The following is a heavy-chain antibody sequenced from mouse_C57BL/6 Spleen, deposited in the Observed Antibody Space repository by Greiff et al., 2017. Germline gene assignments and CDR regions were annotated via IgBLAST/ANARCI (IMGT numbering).Heavy chain of an antibody. V-gene: IGHV1-82*01. D-gene: IGHD2-4*01. CDR2: IYPGDGDT. CDR1: GYAFSSSW. Sequence: QVQLQQSGPELVKPGASVKISCKASGYAFSSSWMNWVKQRPGKGLEWIGRIYPGDGDTNYNGKFKGKATLTADKSSSTAYMQLSSLTSEDSAVYFCARRGDYDGGYFDYWGQGTTLTVSS. J-gene: IGHJ2*01. CDR3: ARRGDYDGGYFDY.